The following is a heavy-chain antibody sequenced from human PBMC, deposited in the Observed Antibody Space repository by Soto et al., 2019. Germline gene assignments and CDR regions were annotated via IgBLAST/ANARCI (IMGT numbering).Heavy chain of an antibody. Sequence: EVQLVESGGGLVQPGGSLRLSCAASGFTFSSHWMHWVRQGPGKGPVWVSRISSDGSSTSYADSVKRRFTISRDNAKDTLYLQINSLRAVDTAVYYCARSSAWSLEYWGQGTLVTVSS. J-gene: IGHJ4*02. CDR2: ISSDGSST. D-gene: IGHD2-15*01. V-gene: IGHV3-74*01. CDR1: GFTFSSHW. CDR3: ARSSAWSLEY.